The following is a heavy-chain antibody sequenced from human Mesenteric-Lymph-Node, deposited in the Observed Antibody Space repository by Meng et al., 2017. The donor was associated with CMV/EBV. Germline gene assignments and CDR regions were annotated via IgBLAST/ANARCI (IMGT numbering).Heavy chain of an antibody. J-gene: IGHJ6*02. Sequence: CTVSGGSISSYYWSWIRQPPGKGLEWIGYIYYSGSTNYNPSLKSRVTISVDTSKNQFSLKLSSVTAADTAVYYCARGYYYYYGMDVWGQGTTVTVSS. CDR1: GGSISSYY. V-gene: IGHV4-59*01. CDR3: ARGYYYYYGMDV. CDR2: IYYSGST.